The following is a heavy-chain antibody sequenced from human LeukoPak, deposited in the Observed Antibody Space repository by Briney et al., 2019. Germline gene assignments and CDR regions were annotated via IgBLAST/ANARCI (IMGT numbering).Heavy chain of an antibody. V-gene: IGHV3-23*01. J-gene: IGHJ4*02. CDR2: MSGSVGSSAGST. CDR3: AKESDSSDYQVFDY. D-gene: IGHD3-22*01. Sequence: GGSLRLSCAGSGFTFGSYGMSWVRQAPGKGLEWVSSMSGSVGSSAGSTYYVDSVKGRFIISRDNSKNTLHLQMNSLRAEDTAVYYCAKESDSSDYQVFDYWGQGTLVTVSS. CDR1: GFTFGSYG.